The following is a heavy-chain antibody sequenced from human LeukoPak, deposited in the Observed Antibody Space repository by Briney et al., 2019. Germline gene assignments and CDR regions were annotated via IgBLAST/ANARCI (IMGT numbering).Heavy chain of an antibody. CDR2: ISSSGDSI. Sequence: GGSLRLSCAASGFSLTTYEMNWVRQAPGKGLEWVSYISSSGDSIYYADSVKGRFTISRDNAKNSLSLQMNSLGAEDTAIYYCARDRRVGATWSVGAFDIRGQGTTVTVSS. CDR3: ARDRRVGATWSVGAFDI. V-gene: IGHV3-48*03. D-gene: IGHD1-26*01. J-gene: IGHJ3*02. CDR1: GFSLTTYE.